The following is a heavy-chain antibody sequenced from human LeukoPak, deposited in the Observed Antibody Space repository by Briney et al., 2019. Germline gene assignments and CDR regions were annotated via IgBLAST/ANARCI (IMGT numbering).Heavy chain of an antibody. CDR3: ARDRIAAAGTFFGY. Sequence: ASVKVSCKASGYTFTSYGISWVRQAPGQGLEWMRWISAYNGNTNYAQKLQGRVTMTTDTSTSTAYMELRSLRSDDTAVYYCARDRIAAAGTFFGYWGQGTLVTVSS. V-gene: IGHV1-18*01. J-gene: IGHJ4*02. D-gene: IGHD6-13*01. CDR1: GYTFTSYG. CDR2: ISAYNGNT.